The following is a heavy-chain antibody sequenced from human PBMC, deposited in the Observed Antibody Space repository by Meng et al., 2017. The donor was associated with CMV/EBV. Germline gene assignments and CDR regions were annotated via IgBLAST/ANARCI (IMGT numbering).Heavy chain of an antibody. D-gene: IGHD3-3*01. J-gene: IGHJ4*02. CDR1: GGSIRSGDYY. CDR3: ARDNRRGGVDY. Sequence: QVQLPVSWPELVKPSQLLSLTSTVSGGSIRSGDYYWSWIRQPPGQGLEWIGYIYYSGSNYYNPSLKSRVTISVDTSKNQFSLKLSSVTAADTAVYYCARDNRRGGVDYWGRGTLVTVSS. CDR2: IYYSGSN. V-gene: IGHV4-30-4*08.